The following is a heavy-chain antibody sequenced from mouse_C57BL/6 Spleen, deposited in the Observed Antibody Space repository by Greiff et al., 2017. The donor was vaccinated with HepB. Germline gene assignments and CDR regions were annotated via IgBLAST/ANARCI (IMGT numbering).Heavy chain of an antibody. D-gene: IGHD1-1*01. Sequence: VQLQQSGAELVKPGASVKISCKASGYAFSSYWMNWVKQRPGKGLEWIGQIYPGDGDTNYNGKFKGKATLTADKSSSTAYMQLSSLTSEDSAVDFCARSTTTVVATYDYWGQGTTLTVSS. J-gene: IGHJ2*01. CDR1: GYAFSSYW. CDR2: IYPGDGDT. CDR3: ARSTTTVVATYDY. V-gene: IGHV1-80*01.